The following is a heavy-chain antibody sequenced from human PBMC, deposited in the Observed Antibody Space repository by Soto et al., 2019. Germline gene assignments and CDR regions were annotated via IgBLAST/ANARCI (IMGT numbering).Heavy chain of an antibody. CDR2: IYYSGST. CDR3: ARDRRVRGALELDV. J-gene: IGHJ6*02. CDR1: GGSISSGGYY. D-gene: IGHD3-10*01. V-gene: IGHV4-31*03. Sequence: QVQLQESGPGLVKPSQTLSLTCTVSGGSISSGGYYWSWIRQHPGKGLEWIGYIYYSGSTYYNPSLKSRVTXXVXTXXNQFSLKLSSVTAADTAVYYCARDRRVRGALELDVWGQGTTVTVSS.